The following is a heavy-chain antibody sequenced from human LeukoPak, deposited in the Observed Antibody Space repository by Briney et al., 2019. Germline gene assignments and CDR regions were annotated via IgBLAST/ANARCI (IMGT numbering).Heavy chain of an antibody. D-gene: IGHD2-15*01. CDR3: ARVANCSGGSCYSSSFDY. Sequence: PSETLSLTCTVSGGSIYRSPDYWGWIRQPPGKGLEWIGSIYYGGSTYYNPSLKSRVTISVDTSKNQFSLKFPSVTAADTAVYYCARVANCSGGSCYSSSFDYWGQGTLVTVSS. V-gene: IGHV4-39*07. J-gene: IGHJ4*01. CDR1: GGSIYRSPDY. CDR2: IYYGGST.